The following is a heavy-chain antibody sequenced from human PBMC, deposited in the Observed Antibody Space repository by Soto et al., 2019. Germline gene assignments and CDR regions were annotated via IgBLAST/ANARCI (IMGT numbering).Heavy chain of an antibody. D-gene: IGHD3-22*01. V-gene: IGHV4-34*01. CDR3: ARRRIRYYDSSGPWYFDL. Sequence: DTLSLTCAVYGGSFSGYYWSWIRQPPGKGLEWIGEINHSGSTNYNPSLKSRVTISVDTSKNQFSLKLSSVTAADTAVYYCARRRIRYYDSSGPWYFDLWGRGTLVTVSS. CDR2: INHSGST. CDR1: GGSFSGYY. J-gene: IGHJ2*01.